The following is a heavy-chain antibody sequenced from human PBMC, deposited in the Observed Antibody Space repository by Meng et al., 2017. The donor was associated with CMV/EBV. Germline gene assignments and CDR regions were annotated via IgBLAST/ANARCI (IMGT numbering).Heavy chain of an antibody. D-gene: IGHD1-1*01. CDR3: ARADPGSGPWWNPAGSY. CDR2: IKQDGSET. Sequence: GESLKTSCAASGSTLRSFWMSWVRQAPGKGLEWVANIKQDGSETNYVDSVKGQFTISRDNTKNSLYLQMNSLRAEDTAVYYCARADPGSGPWWNPAGSYWGQGTLVTVSS. J-gene: IGHJ4*02. V-gene: IGHV3-7*01. CDR1: GSTLRSFW.